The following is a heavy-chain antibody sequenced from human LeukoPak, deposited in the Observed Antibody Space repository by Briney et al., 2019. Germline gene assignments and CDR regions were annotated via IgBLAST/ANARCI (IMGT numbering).Heavy chain of an antibody. D-gene: IGHD4-17*01. CDR2: INQDGSEK. CDR1: GFTFSTYW. Sequence: PGGSLRLSCAGSGFTFSTYWMSWVRQAPGKGLERVGNINQDGSEKNFVDSVKGRFTISRDNAKNSLYLQLNRLRVEDTATYFCARDTTHTHYGDAFDLWGQGALVAVSS. J-gene: IGHJ3*01. CDR3: ARDTTHTHYGDAFDL. V-gene: IGHV3-7*01.